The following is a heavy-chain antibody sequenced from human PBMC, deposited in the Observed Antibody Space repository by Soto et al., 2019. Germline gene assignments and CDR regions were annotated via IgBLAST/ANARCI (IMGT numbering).Heavy chain of an antibody. D-gene: IGHD3-3*01. J-gene: IGHJ3*02. Sequence: GESLKISCAASGFTFSSYAMSWVRQAPGKGLEWVSAISGSGGSTYYADSVKGRFTISRDNSKNTLYLQMNSLRAEDTAVYYCAKVPAHSITIFGVVITDAFDIWGQGTMVTVSS. CDR2: ISGSGGST. CDR3: AKVPAHSITIFGVVITDAFDI. V-gene: IGHV3-23*01. CDR1: GFTFSSYA.